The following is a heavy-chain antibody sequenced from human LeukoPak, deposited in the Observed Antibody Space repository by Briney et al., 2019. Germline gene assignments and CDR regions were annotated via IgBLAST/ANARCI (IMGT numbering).Heavy chain of an antibody. CDR1: GFTFSSYA. Sequence: GGSLRLSCAASGFTFSSYAMHWVRQAPGKGLEWVAVISYDGSEKYYADSVKGRFTISRDNSKNTLYLQMNSLRAEDTAVYYCARVAEYSNAFDIWGQGTMVTVSS. CDR3: ARVAEYSNAFDI. CDR2: ISYDGSEK. D-gene: IGHD6-6*01. V-gene: IGHV3-30-3*01. J-gene: IGHJ3*02.